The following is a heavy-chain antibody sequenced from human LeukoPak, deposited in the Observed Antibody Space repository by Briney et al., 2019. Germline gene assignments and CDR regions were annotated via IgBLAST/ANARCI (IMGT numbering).Heavy chain of an antibody. V-gene: IGHV1-46*01. D-gene: IGHD6-13*01. CDR3: ARDAIAAAGTYPGDY. CDR1: GYTFTSYY. Sequence: ASVKVSCKASGYTFTSYYMHWVRQPPGQGLEWMGIINPSGGSTSYAQKFQGRVTMTRDTSTSTVYMELSSLRSEDTAVYYCARDAIAAAGTYPGDYWGQGTLVTVSS. J-gene: IGHJ4*02. CDR2: INPSGGST.